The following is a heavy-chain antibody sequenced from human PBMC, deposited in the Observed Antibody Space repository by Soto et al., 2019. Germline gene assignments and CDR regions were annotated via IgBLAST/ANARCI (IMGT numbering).Heavy chain of an antibody. Sequence: PSYTMSIGCEASSDTISTAVVAWAWNRPPRRKALGWIGHTFSRGSPYYIPTLKSRVTISVDTSKTLFSLKLCSVTAAASAVYCCRADSGWYERLGYWGEGPLVTVSS. V-gene: IGHV4-30-2*02. CDR2: TFSRGSP. D-gene: IGHD6-19*01. J-gene: IGHJ4*02. CDR3: RADSGWYERLGY. CDR1: SDTISTAVVA.